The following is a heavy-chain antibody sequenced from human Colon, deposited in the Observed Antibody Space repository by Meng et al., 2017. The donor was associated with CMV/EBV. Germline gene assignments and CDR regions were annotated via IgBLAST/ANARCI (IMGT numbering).Heavy chain of an antibody. CDR3: ARVNRVRMDQ. J-gene: IGHJ4*02. D-gene: IGHD2-15*01. CDR2: VYDSGST. CDR1: GGSVRSATW. Sequence: FPCVGPGGSVRSATWWAWVRQAPGKGLEWIGQVYDSGSTNYNPSLKSRVTMSVDKSKNQFSLNLTFVTAADTAVYYCARVNRVRMDQWGQGALVTVSS. V-gene: IGHV4-4*02.